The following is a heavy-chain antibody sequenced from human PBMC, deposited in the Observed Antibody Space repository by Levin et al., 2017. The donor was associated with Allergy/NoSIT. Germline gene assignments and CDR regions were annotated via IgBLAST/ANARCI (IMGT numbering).Heavy chain of an antibody. CDR1: GYTFTSYG. V-gene: IGHV1-18*01. CDR3: ARETGCSSTSCYGYYYGMDV. J-gene: IGHJ6*02. Sequence: GESLKISCKASGYTFTSYGISWVRQAPGQGLEWMGWISAYNGNTNYAQKLQGRVTMTTDTSTSTAYMELRSLRSDDTAVYYCARETGCSSTSCYGYYYGMDVWGQGTTVTVSS. CDR2: ISAYNGNT. D-gene: IGHD2-2*01.